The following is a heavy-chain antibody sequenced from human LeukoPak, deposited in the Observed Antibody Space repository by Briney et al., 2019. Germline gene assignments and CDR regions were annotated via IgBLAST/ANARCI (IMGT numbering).Heavy chain of an antibody. CDR1: GFTFSNAW. V-gene: IGHV3-15*01. D-gene: IGHD6-13*01. CDR2: IKSKTDGGTP. CDR3: TGVSRSSWYDY. Sequence: GGALRLSCAASGFTFSNAWMSWVRQAPGGGRECVGRIKSKTDGGTPDYAAPVKGRFTISRDDSKNTLYLQMNSLKTEDTAVYYCTGVSRSSWYDYWGQGTLVTVSS. J-gene: IGHJ4*02.